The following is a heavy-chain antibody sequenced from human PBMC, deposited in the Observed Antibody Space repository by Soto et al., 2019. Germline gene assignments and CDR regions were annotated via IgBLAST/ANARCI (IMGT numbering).Heavy chain of an antibody. Sequence: QVPLVQSGAEVKKPGASVKVSCKASGYTFTSYGISWVRQAPGQGLEWRGWISAYNGNTNIAPKLQGRVTMTTDTSTSTAYMELRSLRSDDTAVYYCARVPRGAWYSQSLYWGQGSLVTVSS. D-gene: IGHD6-13*01. CDR2: ISAYNGNT. J-gene: IGHJ4*02. CDR3: ARVPRGAWYSQSLY. V-gene: IGHV1-18*04. CDR1: GYTFTSYG.